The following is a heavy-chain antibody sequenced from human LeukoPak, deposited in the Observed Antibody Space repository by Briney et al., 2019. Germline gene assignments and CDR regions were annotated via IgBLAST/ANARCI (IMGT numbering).Heavy chain of an antibody. J-gene: IGHJ3*01. Sequence: KTSETLSLTCAVSGTSISGGFWWSWVRQPPGKGLEWIGEISHSGGTNYSPSFKSRATISADNSKNQLSLKLGSVTAADTAVFYCAKTRTGCSSSCAFDVWGQGTMVTVSS. CDR3: AKTRTGCSSSCAFDV. V-gene: IGHV4-4*02. D-gene: IGHD2-2*01. CDR1: GTSISGGFW. CDR2: ISHSGGT.